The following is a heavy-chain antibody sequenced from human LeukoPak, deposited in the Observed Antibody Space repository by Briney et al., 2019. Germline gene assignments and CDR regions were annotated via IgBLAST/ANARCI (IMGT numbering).Heavy chain of an antibody. D-gene: IGHD3-10*01. CDR2: IYYSGST. J-gene: IGHJ4*02. CDR1: GGSISSYY. Sequence: SKTLSLTCTVSGGSISSYYWSWIRQPPGKGLEWIGYIYYSGSTNYNPSLKSRVTISVDTSKNQFSLKLSSVTAADAAVYYCARAGYGSGTYYFDYWGQGTLVTVSS. CDR3: ARAGYGSGTYYFDY. V-gene: IGHV4-59*01.